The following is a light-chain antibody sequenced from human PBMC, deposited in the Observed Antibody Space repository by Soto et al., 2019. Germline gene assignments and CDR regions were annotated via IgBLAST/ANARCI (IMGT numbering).Light chain of an antibody. J-gene: IGLJ3*02. CDR1: SSDVGSYNL. CDR2: EVS. CDR3: CSYASTSTLL. V-gene: IGLV2-23*02. Sequence: QSVLTQPASVSGSPGQSITISCTGTSSDVGSYNLVSWYQRHPDKDPKLMIYEVSKRPSGVSGRFSGSKSGNTASLTISGLQAEDEADYYCCSYASTSTLLFGGGTKVTVL.